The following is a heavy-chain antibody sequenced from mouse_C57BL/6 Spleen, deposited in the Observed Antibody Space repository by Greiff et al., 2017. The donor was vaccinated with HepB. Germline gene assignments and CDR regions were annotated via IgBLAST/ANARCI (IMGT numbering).Heavy chain of an antibody. CDR1: GFTFSDYG. J-gene: IGHJ4*01. Sequence: EVQRVESGGGLVKPGGSLKLSCAASGFTFSDYGMHWVRQAPEKGLEWVAYISSGSSTIYYADTAKGRFTISRDNAKNTLFLQMTSLRSEDTAMYYCARLWDGAMDYWGQGTSVTVSS. V-gene: IGHV5-17*01. CDR3: ARLWDGAMDY. D-gene: IGHD4-1*01. CDR2: ISSGSSTI.